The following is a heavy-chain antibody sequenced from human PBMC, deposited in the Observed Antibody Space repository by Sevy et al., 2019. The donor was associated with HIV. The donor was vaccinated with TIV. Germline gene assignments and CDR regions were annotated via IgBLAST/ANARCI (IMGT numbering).Heavy chain of an antibody. CDR2: ISGSGGST. D-gene: IGHD2-21*01. J-gene: IGHJ3*02. V-gene: IGHV3-23*01. CDR1: GFTFSSYA. CDR3: AKFVHIVGHTDDAFDI. Sequence: GGSLRLSCAASGFTFSSYAMSWVRQAPGKGLEWVSAISGSGGSTYYADSLKGRFTISRDNSKNTLYLQMNSLRAEDKAVYYCAKFVHIVGHTDDAFDIWGQGTMVTVSS.